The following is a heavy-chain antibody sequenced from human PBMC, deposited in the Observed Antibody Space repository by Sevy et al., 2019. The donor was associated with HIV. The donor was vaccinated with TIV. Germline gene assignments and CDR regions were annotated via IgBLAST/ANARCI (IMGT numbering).Heavy chain of an antibody. CDR2: IYPGDSDT. J-gene: IGHJ6*02. CDR1: GYSFTSYW. D-gene: IGHD2-8*01. V-gene: IGHV5-51*01. CDR3: ARHALQYCIIGVCFDYYYGMDV. Sequence: GESLKISCKGSGYSFTSYWIGWVRQMPGKGVEWMGIIYPGDSDTRYNPSFQGQVTISADKSISTAYLKWSSLKASDTAMYYCARHALQYCIIGVCFDYYYGMDVWGQGTTVTVSS.